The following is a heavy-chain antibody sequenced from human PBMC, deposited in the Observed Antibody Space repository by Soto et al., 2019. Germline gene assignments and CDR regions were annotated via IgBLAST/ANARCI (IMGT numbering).Heavy chain of an antibody. CDR2: IYPGDSDT. D-gene: IGHD2-15*01. CDR3: ARRMQAGFYYGMDV. Sequence: GESLKISCKGSGYTFTDYWIGWVRQTPGKGLEWMGIIYPGDSDTRYSPSFQGQVTISADKSINTAYLQWSSLKASDTAIYYCARRMQAGFYYGMDVWGQGTAVTVSS. CDR1: GYTFTDYW. J-gene: IGHJ6*02. V-gene: IGHV5-51*01.